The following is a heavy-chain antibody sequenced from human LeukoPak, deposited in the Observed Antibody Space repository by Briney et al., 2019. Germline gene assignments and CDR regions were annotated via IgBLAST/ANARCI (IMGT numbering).Heavy chain of an antibody. CDR2: ISGDGGDT. D-gene: IGHD6-19*01. J-gene: IGHJ4*02. Sequence: GGPLRLSCAASGFTFSSYAMNWVRQAPGKGLEWVSTISGDGGDTHYADSVRGRCTISRANSKNTLFMQMNSLRAEDTAVYYCGKSCSRDWDYFEYWGQGTLVTASS. CDR3: GKSCSRDWDYFEY. CDR1: GFTFSSYA. V-gene: IGHV3-23*01.